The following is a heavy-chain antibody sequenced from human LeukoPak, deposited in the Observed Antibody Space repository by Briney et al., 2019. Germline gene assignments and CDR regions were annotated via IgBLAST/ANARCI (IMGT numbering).Heavy chain of an antibody. Sequence: PGGSLRLSCAASGFTFSSYAMHWVRQAPGEGLEWVAVISRDGTDKYYADSVKGRLTISRDNSQSTLYLHMNSLSTEDTALYYCARAIRAPGTPENAFDIWGQGTMVTVSS. CDR2: ISRDGTDK. D-gene: IGHD6-13*01. CDR1: GFTFSSYA. V-gene: IGHV3-30*04. J-gene: IGHJ3*02. CDR3: ARAIRAPGTPENAFDI.